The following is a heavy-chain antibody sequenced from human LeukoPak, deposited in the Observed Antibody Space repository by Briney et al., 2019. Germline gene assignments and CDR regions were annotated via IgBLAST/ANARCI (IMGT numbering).Heavy chain of an antibody. D-gene: IGHD6-13*01. CDR2: ISSSSSYT. Sequence: GGSLRLSCAASGFTLSDYYMSWIRQAPGKGLEWVSYISSSSSYTNYADSVKGRFTISRDNAKNSLYLQTNSLRAEDTAVYYCARVSGSRWYAIDYWGQGTLVTVSS. J-gene: IGHJ4*02. CDR1: GFTLSDYY. CDR3: ARVSGSRWYAIDY. V-gene: IGHV3-11*06.